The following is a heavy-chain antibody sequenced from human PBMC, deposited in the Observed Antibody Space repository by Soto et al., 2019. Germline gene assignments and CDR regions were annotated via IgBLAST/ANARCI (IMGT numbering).Heavy chain of an antibody. CDR2: ISSSGSTI. D-gene: IGHD3-10*01. J-gene: IGHJ6*03. V-gene: IGHV3-11*01. CDR1: GFTFSDYY. CDR3: ARTMVRGVMTLQHYYYMDV. Sequence: QVQLVESGGGLVKPGGSLRLSCAASGFTFSDYYMSWIRQAPGTGLEWVSYISSSGSTIYYADSVKGRFTISRDNAKNSLYLQMNSLRAEDTAVYYCARTMVRGVMTLQHYYYMDVWGQGTTVTVSS.